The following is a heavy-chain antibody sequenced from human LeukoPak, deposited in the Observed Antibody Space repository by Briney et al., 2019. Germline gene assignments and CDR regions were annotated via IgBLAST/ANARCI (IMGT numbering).Heavy chain of an antibody. V-gene: IGHV3-33*01. Sequence: GGSLRLSCAASGFTFSSYGMHWVRQAPGKGLEWVAVIWYDGSNKYYADSVKGRFTISRDNAKNSLYLQMNSLRAEDTAVYYCAREGVVVSNFDYWGQGTLVTVSS. CDR1: GFTFSSYG. J-gene: IGHJ4*02. D-gene: IGHD3-22*01. CDR3: AREGVVVSNFDY. CDR2: IWYDGSNK.